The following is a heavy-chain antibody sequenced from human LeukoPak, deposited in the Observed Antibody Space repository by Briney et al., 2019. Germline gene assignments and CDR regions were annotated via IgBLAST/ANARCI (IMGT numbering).Heavy chain of an antibody. CDR2: IYYSGST. Sequence: PSETLSLTCTVSGGSISSYYWSWIRQPPGKGLEWIGYIYYSGSTYYNPSLKSRVTISVDTSKNQFSLKLSSVTAADTAVYYCAGRGRDYYGSGSSNWFDPWGQGTLVTVSS. D-gene: IGHD3-10*01. J-gene: IGHJ5*02. CDR1: GGSISSYY. V-gene: IGHV4-59*01. CDR3: AGRGRDYYGSGSSNWFDP.